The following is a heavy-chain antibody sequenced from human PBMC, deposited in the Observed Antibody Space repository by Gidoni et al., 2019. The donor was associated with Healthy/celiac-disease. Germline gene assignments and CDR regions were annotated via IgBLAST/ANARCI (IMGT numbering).Heavy chain of an antibody. D-gene: IGHD2-2*01. V-gene: IGHV4-39*01. Sequence: QLQLQESGPGLVKPSETLSLTCTVSGGSISSSSYYWGWIRQPPGKGLEWIGSIYYSGSTYYNPSLKSRVTISVDTSKNQFSLKLSSVTAADTAVYYCARHLGPVASCYFDCGVPLGFDIWGQGTMVTVSS. CDR2: IYYSGST. J-gene: IGHJ3*02. CDR3: ARHLGPVASCYFDCGVPLGFDI. CDR1: GGSISSSSYY.